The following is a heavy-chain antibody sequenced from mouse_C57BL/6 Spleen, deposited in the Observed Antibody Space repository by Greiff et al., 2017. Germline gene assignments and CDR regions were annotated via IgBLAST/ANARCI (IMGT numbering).Heavy chain of an antibody. CDR1: GFTFTDYY. CDR3: ARFDGYLYWYFDV. V-gene: IGHV7-3*01. D-gene: IGHD2-3*01. CDR2: IRNKANGYTT. J-gene: IGHJ1*03. Sequence: EVKLVESGGGLVQPGGSLSLSCAASGFTFTDYYMSWVRQPPGKALEWLGFIRNKANGYTTEYSASVKGRFTISRDNSQSILYLQMNALRAEDSATYYCARFDGYLYWYFDVWGTGTTVTVSS.